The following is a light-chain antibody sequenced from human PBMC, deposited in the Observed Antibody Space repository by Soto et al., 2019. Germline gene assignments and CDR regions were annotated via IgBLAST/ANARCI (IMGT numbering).Light chain of an antibody. CDR1: QSVSSNY. CDR2: GAS. J-gene: IGKJ1*01. V-gene: IGKV3-20*01. CDR3: HQYDSWT. Sequence: NVFTQSPDTLSLSPGERATLSCRASQSVSSNYLAWYQQKPGQAPRLLIYGASSRATGIPDRFSGSGSGTDFTLTISRLEPEDFAVYYCHQYDSWTFGQGTKVDIK.